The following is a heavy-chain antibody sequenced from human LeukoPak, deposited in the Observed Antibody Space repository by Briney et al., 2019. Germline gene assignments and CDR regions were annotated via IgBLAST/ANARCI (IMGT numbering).Heavy chain of an antibody. D-gene: IGHD6-19*01. CDR3: ATAVDSSGWYRMDY. J-gene: IGHJ4*02. V-gene: IGHV1-24*01. CDR1: GYTLTELS. CDR2: FDPEDGET. Sequence: ASVKVSCKVSGYTLTELSMHWVRQAPGKGLEWMGGFDPEDGETIYAQKFQGRVTMTEDTSTDTAYMELSSLRSEDAAVYYCATAVDSSGWYRMDYWGQGTLVTVSS.